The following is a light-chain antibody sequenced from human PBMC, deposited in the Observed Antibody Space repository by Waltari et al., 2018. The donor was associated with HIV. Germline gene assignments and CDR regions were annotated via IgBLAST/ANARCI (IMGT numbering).Light chain of an antibody. Sequence: QSALTQPPSVSGSPGQSITLSCTGPSRDLGAYNFVSWYQQHPGQAPKLIMYDVNYRPSGISSRFSGSKSGNTASLTISGLQAEDEADYYCSSYTGSDTLLGVFGTGTKVTVL. CDR2: DVN. CDR1: SRDLGAYNF. J-gene: IGLJ1*01. CDR3: SSYTGSDTLLGV. V-gene: IGLV2-14*01.